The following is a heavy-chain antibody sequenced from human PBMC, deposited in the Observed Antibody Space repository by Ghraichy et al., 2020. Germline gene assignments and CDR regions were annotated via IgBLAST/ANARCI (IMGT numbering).Heavy chain of an antibody. CDR1: GGSFSGYY. Sequence: SETLSLTCAVYGGSFSGYYWSWIRQPPGKGLEWIGEINHSGSTNYNPSLKSRVTISVDTSKNQFSLKLSSVTAADTAVYYCARGSYAGNYCSGGSCPHKYNWFDPWGQGTLVTVSS. CDR3: ARGSYAGNYCSGGSCPHKYNWFDP. V-gene: IGHV4-34*01. J-gene: IGHJ5*02. CDR2: INHSGST. D-gene: IGHD2-15*01.